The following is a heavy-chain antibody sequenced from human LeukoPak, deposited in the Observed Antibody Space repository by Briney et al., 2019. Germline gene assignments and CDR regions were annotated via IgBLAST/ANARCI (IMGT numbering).Heavy chain of an antibody. CDR3: ARDLGNWGWNDF. V-gene: IGHV3-33*01. Sequence: PGGSLRLSCAASGFTFSSYVMHWVRQAPGKGLEWVAVIWYDGFNKYYADSVKGRFTISRDNSKNTLYLQMNSLRAEDTAVYYCARDLGNWGWNDFWGQGTLATVSS. CDR2: IWYDGFNK. CDR1: GFTFSSYV. J-gene: IGHJ4*02. D-gene: IGHD7-27*01.